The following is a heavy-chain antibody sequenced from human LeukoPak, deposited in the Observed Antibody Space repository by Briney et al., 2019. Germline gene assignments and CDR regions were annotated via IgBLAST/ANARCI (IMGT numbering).Heavy chain of an antibody. Sequence: ASVKVSCKASGYTFTGYYMRWVRQAPGQGLEWMGWINPNSGGTNYAQKFQGRVTMTRDTSISTAYMELSRLRSDDTAVYYCAREPSGSPGVFDYWGQGTLVTVSS. CDR3: AREPSGSPGVFDY. J-gene: IGHJ4*02. V-gene: IGHV1-2*02. CDR2: INPNSGGT. D-gene: IGHD1-26*01. CDR1: GYTFTGYY.